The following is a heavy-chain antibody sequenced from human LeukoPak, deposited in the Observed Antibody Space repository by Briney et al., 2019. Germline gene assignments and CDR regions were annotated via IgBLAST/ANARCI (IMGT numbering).Heavy chain of an antibody. CDR2: IYPGDSDT. CDR1: GYSFTSYW. Sequence: GESLKISCKGSGYSFTSYWIGWVRQMPGKGLEWMGIIYPGDSDTRYSPSFQGQVTISVDKTITNAYLQWSSLEASDTAIYYCARGNYASGNYYNVAFDYWGQGTLVTVSS. CDR3: ARGNYASGNYYNVAFDY. V-gene: IGHV5-51*01. J-gene: IGHJ4*02. D-gene: IGHD3-10*01.